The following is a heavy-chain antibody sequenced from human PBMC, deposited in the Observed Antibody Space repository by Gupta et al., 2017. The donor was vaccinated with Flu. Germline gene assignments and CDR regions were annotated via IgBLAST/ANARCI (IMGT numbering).Heavy chain of an antibody. CDR1: GGSFSGYY. CDR3: HPEGGSSCLVVRPKYYYHY. V-gene: IGHV4-34*01. CDR2: INHSATP. D-gene: IGHD2-15*01. J-gene: IGHJ4*01. Sequence: QVQLQQWYAGLLKPSETLSLTCAVYGGSFSGYYWSWIRQPPEKGRDWIGEINHSATPNYNRPLTSRFSLSVDTSKNRFSLLWRSVTAPDHPVHYCHPEGGSSCLVVRPKYYYHYWG.